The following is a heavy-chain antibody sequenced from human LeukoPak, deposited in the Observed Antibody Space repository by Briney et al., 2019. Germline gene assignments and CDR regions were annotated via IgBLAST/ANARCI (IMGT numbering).Heavy chain of an antibody. CDR1: GGSISSSSYY. CDR3: ARDPAMVCFDY. J-gene: IGHJ4*02. Sequence: PSETLSLTCTVSGGSISSSSYYWGWIRQPPGKGLEWIGSIYYSGSTYYNPSLKSRVTISVDTSKNQFSLKLSSVTAADTAVYYCARDPAMVCFDYWGQGTLVTVSS. D-gene: IGHD5-18*01. V-gene: IGHV4-39*02. CDR2: IYYSGST.